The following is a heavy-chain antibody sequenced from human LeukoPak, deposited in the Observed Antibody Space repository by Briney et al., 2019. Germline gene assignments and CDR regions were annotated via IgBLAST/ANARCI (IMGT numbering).Heavy chain of an antibody. V-gene: IGHV3-53*01. CDR2: IYSAGAT. J-gene: IGHJ4*02. D-gene: IGHD2-21*01. CDR3: AKNLLSLWLIDN. CDR1: GFTVSDNY. Sequence: PGGSLRLSCAASGFTVSDNYMTWVRQAPGKGLEWVSSIYSAGATHYAESVKGRFTISRDNSKNTLYLQMNSLRAEDTALYYCAKNLLSLWLIDNWGQGTLVTVSS.